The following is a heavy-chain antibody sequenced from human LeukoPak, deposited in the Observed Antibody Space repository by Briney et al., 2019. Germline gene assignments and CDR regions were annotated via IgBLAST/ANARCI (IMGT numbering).Heavy chain of an antibody. CDR2: FDPEDGET. J-gene: IGHJ4*02. V-gene: IGHV1-24*01. D-gene: IGHD6-13*01. CDR1: GYIFTGYY. CDR3: ATVQQLGY. Sequence: ASVKVSCKASGYIFTGYYMHWVRQAPGKGLEWMGGFDPEDGETIYAQKFQGRVTMTEDTSTDTAYMELSSLRSEDTAVYYCATVQQLGYWGQGTLVTVSS.